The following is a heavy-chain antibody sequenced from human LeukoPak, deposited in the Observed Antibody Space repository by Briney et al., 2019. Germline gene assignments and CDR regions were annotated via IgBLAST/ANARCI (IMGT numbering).Heavy chain of an antibody. CDR1: GFTFSSYG. V-gene: IGHV3-30*02. J-gene: IGHJ4*02. CDR3: ARGSYVY. CDR2: IWYDGGDK. D-gene: IGHD1-26*01. Sequence: GGSLRLSCAASGFTFSSYGMHWVRQAPGKGLEWVAFIWYDGGDKYYADSVKGRFTISRDNSKNTVYLQMNSLRVEDTAVYYCARGSYVYWGQGTLVTVSS.